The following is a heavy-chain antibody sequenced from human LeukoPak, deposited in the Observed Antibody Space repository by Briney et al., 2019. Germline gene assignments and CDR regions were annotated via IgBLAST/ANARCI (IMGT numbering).Heavy chain of an antibody. CDR1: GGSISSSSYY. V-gene: IGHV4-39*07. D-gene: IGHD3-22*01. CDR3: ARGPYSYDSSGAFDI. CDR2: ISSSGST. Sequence: PSETLSLTCTVSGGSISSSSYYWGWIRQPPGKGLEWIGRISSSGSTNYNPSLKSRVTISVDTSKNQFSLKLSSVTAADTAVYFCARGPYSYDSSGAFDIWGQGTMVTVSS. J-gene: IGHJ3*02.